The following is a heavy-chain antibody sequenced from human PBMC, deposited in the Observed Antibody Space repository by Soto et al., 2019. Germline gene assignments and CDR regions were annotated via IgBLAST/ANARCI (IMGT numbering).Heavy chain of an antibody. J-gene: IGHJ3*01. CDR2: IYYNGNT. CDR3: ARARLRAVYAFDF. D-gene: IGHD4-17*01. Sequence: SETLSLTCTVSGGSISSGDNYWNWIRQPPGKGLEWIGYIYYNGNTYFSPSLKSRLTISIDTSKNQFSLKLSSVTAADTAMYYCARARLRAVYAFDFWGQGTMVTVSS. CDR1: GGSISSGDNY. V-gene: IGHV4-30-4*01.